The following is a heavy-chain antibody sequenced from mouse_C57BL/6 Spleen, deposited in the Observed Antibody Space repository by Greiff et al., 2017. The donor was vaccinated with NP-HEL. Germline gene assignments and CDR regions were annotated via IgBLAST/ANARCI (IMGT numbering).Heavy chain of an antibody. CDR3: ARERVYYGSSPNY. V-gene: IGHV1-59*01. J-gene: IGHJ2*01. CDR2: IDPSDSYT. D-gene: IGHD1-1*01. Sequence: QVQLQQPGAELVRPGTSVKLSCKASGYTFTSYWMHWVKQRPGQGLEWIGVIDPSDSYTNYNQKFKGKATLTVDTSSSTAYMQLSSLTSEDSAVYYCARERVYYGSSPNYWGQGTTLTVSS. CDR1: GYTFTSYW.